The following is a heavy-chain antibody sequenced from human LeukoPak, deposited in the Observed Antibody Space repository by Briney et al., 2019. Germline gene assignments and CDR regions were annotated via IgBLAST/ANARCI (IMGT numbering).Heavy chain of an antibody. CDR2: TYYSGST. CDR3: ARHYYYYMDV. CDR1: GGSISSSSYY. V-gene: IGHV4-39*01. Sequence: PSETLSLTCTVSGGSISSSSYYWGWIRQPPGKGLEWIGSTYYSGSTYYNPSLKSRVTISVDTPKNQFSLKVSSVTAADTAVYYCARHYYYYMDVWGKGTTVTISS. J-gene: IGHJ6*03.